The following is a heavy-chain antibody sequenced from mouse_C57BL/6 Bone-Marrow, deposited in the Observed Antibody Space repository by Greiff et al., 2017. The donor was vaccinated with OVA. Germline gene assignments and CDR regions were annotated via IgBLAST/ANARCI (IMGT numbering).Heavy chain of an antibody. CDR3: ASNWAFAY. D-gene: IGHD4-1*02. CDR2: IYPGDGDT. V-gene: IGHV1-80*01. Sequence: QVHVKQSGAELVKPGASVKISCKASGYAFSSYWMNWVKQRPGKGLEWIGQIYPGDGDTNYNGKFKGKATLTADKSSSTAYMQLSSLTSEDSAVYFCASNWAFAYWGQGTLVTVSA. J-gene: IGHJ3*01. CDR1: GYAFSSYW.